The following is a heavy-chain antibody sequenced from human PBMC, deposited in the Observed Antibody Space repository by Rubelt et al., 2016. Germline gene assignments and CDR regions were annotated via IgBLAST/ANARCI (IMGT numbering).Heavy chain of an antibody. J-gene: IGHJ4*02. CDR3: AKSVVVVPAAIVYFDY. D-gene: IGHD2-2*01. CDR2: ISESGGST. Sequence: GKGLEWVSAISESGGSTYYADSVKGRFTISRDNSNNTVFLQMNSLRAEDTAVYYCAKSVVVVPAAIVYFDYWGQGTLVTVSS. V-gene: IGHV3-23*01.